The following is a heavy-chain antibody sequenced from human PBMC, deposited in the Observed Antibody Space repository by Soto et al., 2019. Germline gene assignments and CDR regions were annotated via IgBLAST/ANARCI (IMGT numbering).Heavy chain of an antibody. CDR1: GFTFEDFS. CDR2: ISWNNGRI. J-gene: IGHJ6*02. V-gene: IGHV3-9*01. D-gene: IGHD3-10*01. Sequence: GGSLRLSCVASGFTFEDFSMHWVRLAPGKGLEWVSGISWNNGRIYYADSVRGRFTISRDNAQNSLYLEMNSLRADDTALYYCAKGSEPYYFYGMDVWGQGTTVTVSS. CDR3: AKGSEPYYFYGMDV.